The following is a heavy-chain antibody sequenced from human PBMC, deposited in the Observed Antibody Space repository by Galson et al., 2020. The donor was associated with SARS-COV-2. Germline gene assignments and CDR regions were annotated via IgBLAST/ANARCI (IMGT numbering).Heavy chain of an antibody. CDR3: ARDHDYGGNSGAFDI. CDR2: FYYDGST. Sequence: ASETLSLTCTVSGGSISRGGYSWSWIRQQPGKGLEWIGYFYYDGSTSYNPSLRSRVTVSVDMSKTKFSLKLTSVTAADTAIYYCARDHDYGGNSGAFDIWGRGTMVTVSS. CDR1: GGSISRGGYS. J-gene: IGHJ3*02. V-gene: IGHV4-31*03. D-gene: IGHD4-17*01.